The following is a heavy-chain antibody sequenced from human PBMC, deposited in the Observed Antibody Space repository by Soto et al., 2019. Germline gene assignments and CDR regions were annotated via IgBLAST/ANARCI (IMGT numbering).Heavy chain of an antibody. D-gene: IGHD3-22*01. V-gene: IGHV4-59*12. J-gene: IGHJ5*02. CDR2: IYYSGST. CDR1: GGSISSYY. CDR3: ASIYDSSGYYYGNNWFEP. Sequence: PSETLSLTCTVSGGSISSYYWSWIRQPPGKGLEWIGYIYYSGSTNYNPSLKSRVTISVDTSKNQFSLELSSVTAADTAVYYCASIYDSSGYYYGNNWFEPWGQGTLVTVSA.